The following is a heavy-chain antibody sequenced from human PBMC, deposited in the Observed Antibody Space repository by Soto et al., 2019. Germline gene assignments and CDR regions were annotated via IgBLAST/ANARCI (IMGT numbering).Heavy chain of an antibody. CDR3: ARDQYYDFWSGYYDNDAFDI. J-gene: IGHJ3*02. V-gene: IGHV3-21*01. CDR1: GFTFSSYS. D-gene: IGHD3-3*01. CDR2: ISSSSSYI. Sequence: EVQLVESGGGLVKPGGSLTLSCAASGFTFSSYSMNWVRQAPGKGLEWVSSISSSSSYIYYADSVKGRFTISRDNAKNSLYLQMNSLRAEDTAVYYCARDQYYDFWSGYYDNDAFDIWGQGTMVTVSS.